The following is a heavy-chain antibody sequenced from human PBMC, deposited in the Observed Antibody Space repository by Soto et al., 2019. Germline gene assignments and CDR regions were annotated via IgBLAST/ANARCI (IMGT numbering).Heavy chain of an antibody. J-gene: IGHJ3*02. CDR2: INAGNGNT. CDR3: ARDPYSGYDSGAFDI. CDR1: GYTFTRYV. D-gene: IGHD5-12*01. V-gene: IGHV1-3*01. Sequence: ASVKVYCKASGYTFTRYVISWLRQAPGQRLEWMGWINAGNGNTKYSQKFQGRVTITRDTSASTAYMELSSLRSEDTAVYYCARDPYSGYDSGAFDIWGQGTMVTVS.